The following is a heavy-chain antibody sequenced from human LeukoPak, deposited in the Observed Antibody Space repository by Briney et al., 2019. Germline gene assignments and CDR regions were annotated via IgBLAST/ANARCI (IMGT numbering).Heavy chain of an antibody. CDR3: ARDGSGIYYVL. V-gene: IGHV4-38-2*02. Sequence: SETLSLTCSVSGYSISSGYYWGLIRQPPGEGLEWIGTSYRSGSTYYNSSPKSRVTLSVDTSKKQLSLKLYSVTAADTDMSYCARDGSGIYYVLWGQGSLVTVSS. D-gene: IGHD3-10*02. J-gene: IGHJ4*02. CDR1: GYSISSGYY. CDR2: SYRSGST.